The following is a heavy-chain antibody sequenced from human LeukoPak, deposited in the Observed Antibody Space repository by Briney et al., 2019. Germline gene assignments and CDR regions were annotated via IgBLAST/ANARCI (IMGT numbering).Heavy chain of an antibody. CDR3: AKKTIVGATVDAFDI. J-gene: IGHJ3*02. V-gene: IGHV3-33*06. Sequence: TGRSLRLSCAASGFTFSSYGMHWVRQAPGKGLEWVAVIWYDGSNKYYADSVKGRFTISRDNSKNTLYLQMNSLRAEDTAVYYCAKKTIVGATVDAFDIWGQGTMVTVSS. CDR1: GFTFSSYG. D-gene: IGHD1-26*01. CDR2: IWYDGSNK.